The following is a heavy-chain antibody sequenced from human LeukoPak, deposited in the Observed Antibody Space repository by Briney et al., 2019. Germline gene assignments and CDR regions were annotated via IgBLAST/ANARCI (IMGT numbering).Heavy chain of an antibody. CDR3: ARGSSGSTYYYMDV. CDR1: GFTFSSYA. Sequence: GGSLRLSCAASGFTFSSYAMTWVRPAPGKGLEWGSSIGGNGVSTYYADSVKGRITISRDDSKNTLYLQMNSLRAEDTAVYFCARGSSGSTYYYMDVWGKGTTVTVSS. J-gene: IGHJ6*03. D-gene: IGHD3-22*01. CDR2: IGGNGVST. V-gene: IGHV3-23*01.